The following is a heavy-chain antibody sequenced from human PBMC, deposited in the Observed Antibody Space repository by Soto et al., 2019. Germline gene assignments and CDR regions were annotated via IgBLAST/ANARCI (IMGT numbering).Heavy chain of an antibody. D-gene: IGHD6-19*01. V-gene: IGHV3-30-3*01. CDR3: ARVSSSGWYLLVQEYYYYGMDV. J-gene: IGHJ6*02. CDR1: GFTFSSYA. CDR2: ISYDGSNK. Sequence: QVQLVESGGGVVQPGRSLRLSCAASGFTFSSYAMHWVRQAPGKGLEWVAVISYDGSNKYYADSVKGRFTISRDNSKNTLYLQMNSLRAEDTAVYYCARVSSSGWYLLVQEYYYYGMDVWGQGTTVTVSS.